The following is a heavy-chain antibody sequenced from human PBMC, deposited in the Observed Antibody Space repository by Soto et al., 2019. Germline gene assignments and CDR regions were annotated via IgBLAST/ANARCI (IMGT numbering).Heavy chain of an antibody. J-gene: IGHJ6*03. CDR2: IKQDGSEK. D-gene: IGHD6-13*01. Sequence: GGSLRLSCAASGFTFSSYWMSWVRQAPGKGLEWVANIKQDGSEKYYVDSVKGRFTISRDNAKNSLYLQMNSLRAEDTAVYYCARVDSSSWYFYYYMDVWGKGTTVTVSS. CDR1: GFTFSSYW. V-gene: IGHV3-7*01. CDR3: ARVDSSSWYFYYYMDV.